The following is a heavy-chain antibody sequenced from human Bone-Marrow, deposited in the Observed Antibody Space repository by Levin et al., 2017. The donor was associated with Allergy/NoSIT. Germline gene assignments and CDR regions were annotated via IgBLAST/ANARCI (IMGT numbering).Heavy chain of an antibody. J-gene: IGHJ4*02. D-gene: IGHD3-3*01. CDR3: ARLGGSRSVYYHYFDS. Sequence: SQTLSLTCSVSGASVTSATHYWAWIRQAPGKGLEWIATINFRGSTLYDPSLKSRVTISLDTSKRRFSLKLTSVTAADTAVYYCARLGGSRSVYYHYFDSWGQGTLVTVSS. CDR2: INFRGST. CDR1: GASVTSATHY. V-gene: IGHV4-39*01.